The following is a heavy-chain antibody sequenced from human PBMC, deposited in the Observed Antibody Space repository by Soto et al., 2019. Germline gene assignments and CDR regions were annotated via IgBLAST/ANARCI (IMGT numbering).Heavy chain of an antibody. CDR1: GYTLTELS. V-gene: IGHV1-24*01. D-gene: IGHD1-1*01. J-gene: IGHJ3*02. CDR2: FDPEDGET. Sequence: ASVKVSCKVSGYTLTELSMHWVRQAPGKGLEWMGGFDPEDGETIYAQKFHGRVTMTEDTYTDTAYMELSSLRSEDTAVYYCATPFTGTTAFDIWGQGTMVTVSS. CDR3: ATPFTGTTAFDI.